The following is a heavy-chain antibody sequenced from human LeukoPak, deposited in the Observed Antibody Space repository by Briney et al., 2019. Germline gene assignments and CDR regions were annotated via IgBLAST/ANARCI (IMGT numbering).Heavy chain of an antibody. CDR3: AIDNYDYVWGSYRYTPSVDY. CDR1: GYTFTSYG. J-gene: IGHJ4*02. D-gene: IGHD3-16*02. Sequence: SVKVSCKASGYTFTSYGISWVRQAPGQGLEWMGGTIPIFGTANYAQKFQGRVTITADKSTSTAYMELSSLRSEDTAVYYCAIDNYDYVWGSYRYTPSVDYWGQGTLVTVSS. CDR2: TIPIFGTA. V-gene: IGHV1-69*06.